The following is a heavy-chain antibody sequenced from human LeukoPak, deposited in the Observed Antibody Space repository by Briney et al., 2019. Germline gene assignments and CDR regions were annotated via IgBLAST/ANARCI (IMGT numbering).Heavy chain of an antibody. CDR1: GYTFTSYY. J-gene: IGHJ5*02. Sequence: SVKVSCKASGYTFTSYYMHWVRQAPGQGLEWMGRIIPILGIANYAQKFQGRVTITADKSTSTAYMELSSLRSEDTAVYYCARDFELVPVGGGFDPWGQGTLVTVSS. V-gene: IGHV1-69*10. CDR3: ARDFELVPVGGGFDP. D-gene: IGHD6-13*01. CDR2: IIPILGIA.